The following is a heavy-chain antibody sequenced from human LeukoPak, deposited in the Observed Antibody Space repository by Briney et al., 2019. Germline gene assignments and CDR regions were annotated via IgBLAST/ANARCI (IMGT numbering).Heavy chain of an antibody. V-gene: IGHV4-4*07. CDR2: IYTSGST. CDR1: GGSISSYY. Sequence: SETLSLTCTVSGGSISSYYWSWIRQPAGKGPEWIGRIYTSGSTNYNPSLKSRVTMSVDTSKNQFSLKLSSVTAADTAVYYCARDRVLRFLEWSDPNDAFDIWGQGTMVTVSS. D-gene: IGHD3-3*01. J-gene: IGHJ3*02. CDR3: ARDRVLRFLEWSDPNDAFDI.